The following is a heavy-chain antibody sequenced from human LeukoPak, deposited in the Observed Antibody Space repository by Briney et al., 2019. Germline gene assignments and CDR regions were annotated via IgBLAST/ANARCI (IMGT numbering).Heavy chain of an antibody. CDR2: IKKTGSET. CDR1: GFTLSHFW. J-gene: IGHJ5*02. CDR3: ARDRGQWLVLPFDP. V-gene: IGHV3-7*01. D-gene: IGHD6-19*01. Sequence: GGSLRLSCAASGFTLSHFWMSWVRQAPGKGLEWVAYIKKTGSETYYMDSVEGRFTITRDNSRDSVFLHMYGLRAEDTAVYFCARDRGQWLVLPFDPWGQGTLVTVSS.